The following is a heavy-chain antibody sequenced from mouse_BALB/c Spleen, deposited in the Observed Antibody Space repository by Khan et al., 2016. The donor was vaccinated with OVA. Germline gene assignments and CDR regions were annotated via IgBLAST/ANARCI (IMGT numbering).Heavy chain of an antibody. J-gene: IGHJ3*01. CDR2: ISYSGST. V-gene: IGHV3-2*02. CDR1: GYSITSDYA. CDR3: ARWFTY. Sequence: DVKLQESGPGLVKPSQSLSLTCTVTGYSITSDYAWNWIRQFPGNKLEWMGYISYSGSTTYNPYLKSRISITRDTSKNQFFLQLNSVTTEDTATYYCARWFTYWGQGTLVTVSA.